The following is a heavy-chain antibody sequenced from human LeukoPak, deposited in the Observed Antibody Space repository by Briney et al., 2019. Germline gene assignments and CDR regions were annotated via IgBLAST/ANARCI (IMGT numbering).Heavy chain of an antibody. CDR1: GYTFTSYD. V-gene: IGHV1-8*01. CDR2: MNPNSGNT. J-gene: IGHJ6*02. CDR3: ARECMAAAGFSYYYYYGMDV. D-gene: IGHD6-13*01. Sequence: GASVTVSCKASGYTFTSYDINWVRQATGQGLEWMGWMNPNSGNTGYAQKFQGRVTMTRNTSVSTAYMELSSLRSEDTAVYYCARECMAAAGFSYYYYYGMDVWGQGTTVTVSS.